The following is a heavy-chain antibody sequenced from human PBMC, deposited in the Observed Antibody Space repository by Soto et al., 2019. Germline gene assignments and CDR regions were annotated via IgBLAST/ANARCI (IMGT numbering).Heavy chain of an antibody. J-gene: IGHJ6*02. CDR1: GFNFNDYY. CDR2: MSSGGAKI. D-gene: IGHD1-26*01. V-gene: IGHV3-11*01. CDR3: VRYRGSFYYYDGLDV. Sequence: QVQLVESGGGLVKPGESLRLSCVGSGFNFNDYYMTWIRQAPGRGLEGIAFMSSGGAKIDYADSVRGRFTILRDNAKNSLHLQMNSLRAEDTAVYYCVRYRGSFYYYDGLDVWGPGATVTVS.